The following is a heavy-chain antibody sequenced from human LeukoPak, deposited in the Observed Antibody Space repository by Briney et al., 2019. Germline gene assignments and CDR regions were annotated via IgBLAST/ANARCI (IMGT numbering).Heavy chain of an antibody. V-gene: IGHV3-7*03. CDR2: INHNGNVN. J-gene: IGHJ6*02. CDR1: GFTFSSYW. CDR3: ARGVGLDV. Sequence: GGSLRLSCAASGFTFSSYWMNWARQVPGKGLEWVASINHNGNVNYYVDSVKGRFTISRDNAKNSLYLQMSNLRAEDTAVYFCARGVGLDVWGQGATVTVSS. D-gene: IGHD3-16*01.